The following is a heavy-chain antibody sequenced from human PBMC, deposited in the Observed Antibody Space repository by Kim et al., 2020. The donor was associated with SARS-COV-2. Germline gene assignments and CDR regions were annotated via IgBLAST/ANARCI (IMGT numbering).Heavy chain of an antibody. D-gene: IGHD6-19*01. CDR3: AKSIAVAGLYYYGMDV. V-gene: IGHV3-30*18. CDR2: ISDDGSNK. CDR1: GFTFSSYG. J-gene: IGHJ6*02. Sequence: GGSLRLSCAASGFTFSSYGMHWVRQAPGKGLEWVAVISDDGSNKYSADSVKGRFTISRDNSKNTLYLQMNSLRAEDTAVYYCAKSIAVAGLYYYGMDVWGQGTTVTVSS.